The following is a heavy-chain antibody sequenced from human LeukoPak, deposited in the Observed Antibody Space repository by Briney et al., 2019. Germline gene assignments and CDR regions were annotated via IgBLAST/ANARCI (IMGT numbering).Heavy chain of an antibody. CDR2: INPNSGGT. CDR3: ARDRYYYGSGSYYYYYGMDV. V-gene: IGHV1-2*02. CDR1: GYTFTGYY. J-gene: IGHJ6*02. D-gene: IGHD3-10*01. Sequence: ASVKVSCKASGYTFTGYYMHWVRQAPGQGLEWMGWINPNSGGTNYAQKFQGRVTMTRDTSISTAYMELSRLRSDDTAVYYCARDRYYYGSGSYYYYYGMDVWGQGTTVTVSS.